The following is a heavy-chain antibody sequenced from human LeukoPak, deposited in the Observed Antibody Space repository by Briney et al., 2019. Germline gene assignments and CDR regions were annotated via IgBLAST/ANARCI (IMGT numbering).Heavy chain of an antibody. CDR1: GFTFSSYA. CDR2: ISYDGSNK. V-gene: IGHV3-30-3*01. CDR3: ASLEWLVEGDY. J-gene: IGHJ4*02. D-gene: IGHD6-19*01. Sequence: GRSLRLSCAASGFTFSSYAMHWVRQAPGKGLEWVAVISYDGSNKYYADSVKGRFTISRDNSKNTLYLQMNSLRAEDTAVYYCASLEWLVEGDYWGQGTLVTVSS.